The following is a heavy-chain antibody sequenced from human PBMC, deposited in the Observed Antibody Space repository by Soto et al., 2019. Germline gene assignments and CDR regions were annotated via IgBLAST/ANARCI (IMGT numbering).Heavy chain of an antibody. Sequence: SETLSLTCTVSGGSISSYYWSWIRQPPGKGLEWIGYIYYSGSTNYNPSLKSRVTISVDTSKNQFSLKLSSVTAADTAVYYCARGRKGDYYDSSGYQSKNYYYGMDVWGKGTTVTVAS. V-gene: IGHV4-59*01. CDR3: ARGRKGDYYDSSGYQSKNYYYGMDV. D-gene: IGHD3-22*01. J-gene: IGHJ6*04. CDR2: IYYSGST. CDR1: GGSISSYY.